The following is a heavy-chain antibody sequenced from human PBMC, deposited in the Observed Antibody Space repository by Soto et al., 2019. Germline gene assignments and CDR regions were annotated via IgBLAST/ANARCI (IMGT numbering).Heavy chain of an antibody. J-gene: IGHJ3*02. CDR2: ISGSGGST. D-gene: IGHD1-7*01. Sequence: EVQLLESGGGLVQPGGSLRLSCAASGFTFSSYAMNWVRQAPGKGLEWVSAISGSGGSTYYADSVKGRFTISRDSSKNTLYLQMNSLSAEDTAVYYCAKGNSWSHALVLYIWGQVTMVTVSS. CDR3: AKGNSWSHALVLYI. CDR1: GFTFSSYA. V-gene: IGHV3-23*01.